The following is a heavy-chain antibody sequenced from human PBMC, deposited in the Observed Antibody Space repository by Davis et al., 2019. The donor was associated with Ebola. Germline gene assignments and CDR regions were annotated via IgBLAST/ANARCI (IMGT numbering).Heavy chain of an antibody. CDR1: GFTFSSYW. D-gene: IGHD3-3*01. CDR3: ARDGTGYDFWSGYRYYYYGMDV. CDR2: MSGSGGST. V-gene: IGHV3-23*01. Sequence: GGSLRLSCAASGFTFSSYWMSWVRQAPGKGLEWVSDMSGSGGSTYYADSVKGRFTISRDNSKNTLYLQMNSLRAEDTAVYYCARDGTGYDFWSGYRYYYYGMDVWGQGTTVTVSS. J-gene: IGHJ6*02.